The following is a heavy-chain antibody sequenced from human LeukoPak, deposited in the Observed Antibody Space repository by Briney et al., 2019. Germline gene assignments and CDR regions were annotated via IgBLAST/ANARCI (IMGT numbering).Heavy chain of an antibody. CDR2: IRYDGSNK. Sequence: GGSLRLSCAASGFTFSSYGMHWVRQAPGKGLEWVAFIRYDGSNKYYADSVKGRFTISRDNSKNTLYLQMNSLRAEDTAVYYCARSIKTKVRRFSFPFDYWGQGTLVTVSS. CDR3: ARSIKTKVRRFSFPFDY. J-gene: IGHJ4*02. CDR1: GFTFSSYG. D-gene: IGHD4-17*01. V-gene: IGHV3-30*02.